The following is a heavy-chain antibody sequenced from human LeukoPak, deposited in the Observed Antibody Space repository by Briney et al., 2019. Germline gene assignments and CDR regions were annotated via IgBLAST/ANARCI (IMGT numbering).Heavy chain of an antibody. D-gene: IGHD5-18*01. V-gene: IGHV4-61*02. CDR3: ARGFFVDTAMFTPAYYFDY. Sequence: SETLSLTCTVSGGSISSGGYYWSWIRQPPGKGLEWIGRIYTSGSTNYNPSLKSRVTISVDTSKNQFSLNLSSVTAADTAVYYCARGFFVDTAMFTPAYYFDYWGQGTLVTVSS. CDR1: GGSISSGGYY. CDR2: IYTSGST. J-gene: IGHJ4*02.